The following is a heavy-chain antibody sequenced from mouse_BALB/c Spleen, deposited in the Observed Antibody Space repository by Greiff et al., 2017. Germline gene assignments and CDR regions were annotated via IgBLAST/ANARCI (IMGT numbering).Heavy chain of an antibody. D-gene: IGHD2-10*02. V-gene: IGHV2-6-7*01. CDR1: GFSLTGYG. CDR2: IWGDGST. J-gene: IGHJ3*01. CDR3: ARDQGMSAEAWFAY. Sequence: QVQLKESGPGLVAPSQSLSITCTVSGFSLTGYGVNWVRQPPGKGLEWLGMIWGDGSTDYNSALKSRLSISKDNSKSQVFLKMNSLQTDDTARYYCARDQGMSAEAWFAYWGQGTLVTVSA.